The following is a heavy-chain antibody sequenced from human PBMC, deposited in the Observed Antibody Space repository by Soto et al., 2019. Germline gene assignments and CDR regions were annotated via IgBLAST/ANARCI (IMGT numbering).Heavy chain of an antibody. CDR2: ISSSGITI. Sequence: QVQLVESGGGLVQPGGSLRLSCAASGFTFSDYYMSWIRQAPGKGLEWVSYISSSGITIYYADSVKGRFTISRDNAKNSLYLQMNSLRAEDTAVYYCARVERGITIFGVVIPPFDYWGQGTLVTVSS. D-gene: IGHD3-3*01. CDR1: GFTFSDYY. V-gene: IGHV3-11*01. J-gene: IGHJ4*02. CDR3: ARVERGITIFGVVIPPFDY.